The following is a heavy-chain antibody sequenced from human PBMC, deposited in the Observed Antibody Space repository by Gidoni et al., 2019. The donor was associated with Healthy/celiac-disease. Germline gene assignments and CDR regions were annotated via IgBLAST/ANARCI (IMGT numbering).Heavy chain of an antibody. CDR1: GFTFSSYS. Sequence: EVQLVESGGGLVKPGGSLRLSCAASGFTFSSYSMNWVRQAPGKGLEWVSSISSSSSYIYYADSVKGRFTISRDNAKNSLYLQMNSLRAEDTAVYYCARDGTSDIVVVPAATGGDYGMDVWGQGTTVTVSS. J-gene: IGHJ6*02. D-gene: IGHD2-2*01. CDR3: ARDGTSDIVVVPAATGGDYGMDV. CDR2: ISSSSSYI. V-gene: IGHV3-21*01.